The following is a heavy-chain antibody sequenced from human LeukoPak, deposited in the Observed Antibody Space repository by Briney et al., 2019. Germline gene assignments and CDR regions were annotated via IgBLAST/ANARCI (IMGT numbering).Heavy chain of an antibody. V-gene: IGHV1-2*06. CDR1: GYTFTGYY. D-gene: IGHD3-10*01. Sequence: SSVKVSCKASGYTFTGYYMHWVRQAPGQGLEWMGRINPNSGGTNYAQKFQGRVTMTRDTSISTAYMELSRLRSDDTAVYYCARDKYYYGSGSRPLDYWGQRTLATVSS. J-gene: IGHJ4*02. CDR3: ARDKYYYGSGSRPLDY. CDR2: INPNSGGT.